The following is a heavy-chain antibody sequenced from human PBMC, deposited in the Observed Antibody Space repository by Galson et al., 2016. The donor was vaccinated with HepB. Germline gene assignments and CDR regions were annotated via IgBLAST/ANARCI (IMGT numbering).Heavy chain of an antibody. CDR3: TRSYGQRLANYAFDI. CDR1: GFSFTTYS. D-gene: IGHD6-19*01. CDR2: ISDSSSHI. V-gene: IGHV3-48*02. J-gene: IGHJ3*02. Sequence: SLRLSCAASGFSFTTYSMNWVRQAPGKGLEWVSYISDSSSHIYYAGSVKGRFTISRDSAKNSLYLQMNSLRDEDTAVYYCTRSYGQRLANYAFDIWGQGTLVSVSS.